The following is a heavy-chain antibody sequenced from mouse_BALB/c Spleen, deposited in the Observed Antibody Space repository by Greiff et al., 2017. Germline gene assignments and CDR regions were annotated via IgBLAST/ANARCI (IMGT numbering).Heavy chain of an antibody. V-gene: IGHV14-1*02. J-gene: IGHJ3*01. CDR1: GFNIKDYY. CDR3: ARRGSSLWFAY. D-gene: IGHD1-1*01. Sequence: EVQLQESGAELVRPGALVKLSCKASGFNIKDYYMHWVKQRPEQGLEWIGWIDPENGNTIYDPKFQGKASITADTSSNTAYLQLSSLTSEDTAVYYCARRGSSLWFAYWGQGTLVTVSA. CDR2: IDPENGNT.